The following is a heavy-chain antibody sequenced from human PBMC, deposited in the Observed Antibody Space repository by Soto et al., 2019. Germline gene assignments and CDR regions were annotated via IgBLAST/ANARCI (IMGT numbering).Heavy chain of an antibody. CDR1: GFTFSSYA. Sequence: QVQLVESGGGVVQPGRSLRLSCAASGFTFSSYAMHWVRQAPGKGLEWVAVISYDGSSKYYADSVKGRFTISRDNSKNTLYLQMNSLRAEDTAVYYCARVGGYFDYWGQGTLVTVSS. J-gene: IGHJ4*02. V-gene: IGHV3-30-3*01. CDR3: ARVGGYFDY. CDR2: ISYDGSSK. D-gene: IGHD3-16*01.